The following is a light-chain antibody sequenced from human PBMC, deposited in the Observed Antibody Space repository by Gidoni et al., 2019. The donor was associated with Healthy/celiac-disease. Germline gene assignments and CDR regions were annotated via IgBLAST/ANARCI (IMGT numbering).Light chain of an antibody. CDR3: QQRYSTPYT. CDR1: QIISSY. V-gene: IGKV1-39*01. Sequence: DIQLTQSPSSLSASVGDRVTITCRASQIISSYLNWYQQKPGNAPKLLIYAASSLQSGVQSRFSGSGSGTDLTLTISSLQPEDFATYYCQQRYSTPYTFGQGTKLEIK. CDR2: AAS. J-gene: IGKJ2*01.